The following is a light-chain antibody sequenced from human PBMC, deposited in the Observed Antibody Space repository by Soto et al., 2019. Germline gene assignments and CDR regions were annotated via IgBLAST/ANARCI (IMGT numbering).Light chain of an antibody. Sequence: EIVLTQSPGTLSLSPGERATLSCRASQSVSSSFLAWYQQKPGQAPRLLIYGASNRATGVPARFSGSGSGTDFTLTISRLEPEDFAVYYCQQYGSSPLTFGQGTKVDIK. V-gene: IGKV3-20*01. J-gene: IGKJ1*01. CDR1: QSVSSSF. CDR2: GAS. CDR3: QQYGSSPLT.